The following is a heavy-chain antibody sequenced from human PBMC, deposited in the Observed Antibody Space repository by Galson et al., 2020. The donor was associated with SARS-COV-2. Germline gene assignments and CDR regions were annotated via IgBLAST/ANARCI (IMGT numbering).Heavy chain of an antibody. J-gene: IGHJ4*02. Sequence: SLKISCVVSGFTFSDYWMNWIRQAPGKGLEWVANIRGDGSETNYADSVQGRFSISRDNAVDTLYLELNSLRVDDTAVYYCTREGWQGGYWGQGTRVTVSS. V-gene: IGHV3-7*01. CDR1: GFTFSDYW. CDR2: IRGDGSET. CDR3: TREGWQGGY. D-gene: IGHD2-15*01.